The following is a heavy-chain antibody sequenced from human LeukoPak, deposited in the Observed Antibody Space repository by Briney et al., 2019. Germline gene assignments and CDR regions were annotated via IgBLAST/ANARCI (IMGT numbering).Heavy chain of an antibody. CDR2: IFYSGST. V-gene: IGHV4-39*07. CDR3: ARESGSVDY. D-gene: IGHD2-8*02. CDR1: GGSISSTSHY. Sequence: PSETLSLTCTVSGGSISSTSHYWGWIRQPPGKGLEWIGSIFYSGSTYYNPSLKSRVTISVDPSKNQFSLKLRFVTAADTAFYYCARESGSVDYWGQGTLVTVSS. J-gene: IGHJ4*01.